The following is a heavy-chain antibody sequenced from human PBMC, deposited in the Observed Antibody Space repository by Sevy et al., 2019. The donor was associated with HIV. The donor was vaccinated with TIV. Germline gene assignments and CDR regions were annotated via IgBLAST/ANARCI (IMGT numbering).Heavy chain of an antibody. CDR1: GYTFTSQY. D-gene: IGHD3-9*01. Sequence: ASVKVSCKASGYTFTSQYMHWVRQAPGQGLEWMGIINPSGGSTSYAQKFQGRVTMTRDTSTSTVYMELSSLRSEDPAVYYCARDSDNYDILTGYYPFDYWGQGTLVTVSS. CDR2: INPSGGST. CDR3: ARDSDNYDILTGYYPFDY. V-gene: IGHV1-46*01. J-gene: IGHJ4*02.